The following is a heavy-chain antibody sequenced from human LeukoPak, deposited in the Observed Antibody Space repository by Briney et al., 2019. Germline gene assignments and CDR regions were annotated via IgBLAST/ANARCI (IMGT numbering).Heavy chain of an antibody. D-gene: IGHD1-26*01. CDR3: ASSGSYRFDY. CDR1: GFTFSSYS. CDR2: ISSSSSTI. V-gene: IGHV3-48*02. Sequence: GGSLRLSCAASGFTFSSYSMNWVRQAPGKGPEWVSYISSSSSTIYYADSVRGRFTISRDNAKNSLYLQMNSLRDEDTAVYYCASSGSYRFDYWGQGTLVTVSS. J-gene: IGHJ4*02.